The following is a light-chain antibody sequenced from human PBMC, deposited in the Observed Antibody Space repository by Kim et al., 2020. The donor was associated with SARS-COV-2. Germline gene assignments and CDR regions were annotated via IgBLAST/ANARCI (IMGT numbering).Light chain of an antibody. CDR2: EDN. Sequence: KTVTTAGTGSGGSIASNYVQWYQQRPGSAPTTVSYEDNQRPSGVPDRFSGSIDSSSNSASLTISGLKTEDEADYYCQSYDSSNHVVFGGGTQPTVL. CDR3: QSYDSSNHVV. J-gene: IGLJ2*01. CDR1: GGSIASNY. V-gene: IGLV6-57*02.